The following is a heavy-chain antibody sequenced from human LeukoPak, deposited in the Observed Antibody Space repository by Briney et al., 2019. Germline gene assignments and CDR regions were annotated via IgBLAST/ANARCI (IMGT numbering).Heavy chain of an antibody. CDR2: TYNSSKWYN. D-gene: IGHD6-19*01. V-gene: IGHV6-1*01. Sequence: HTLSLTCDISGHSVSSNSAAWHWIRQSPSRAIYCLRRTYNSSKWYNDYALSVKSRITINPDTFKKQFSLQLNSLTPEDTAVYYCARSPSGWYDAEYFQHWAQGTLVTVSS. CDR3: ARSPSGWYDAEYFQH. J-gene: IGHJ1*01. CDR1: GHSVSSNSAA.